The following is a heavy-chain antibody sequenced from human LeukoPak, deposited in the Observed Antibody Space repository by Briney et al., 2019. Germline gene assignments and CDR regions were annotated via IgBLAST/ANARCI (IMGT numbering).Heavy chain of an antibody. Sequence: GGSLRLSCSASGFTFSSHWMHWVRQAPGKGLVWVSRINSDESSTSYADSVKGRFTISRDNAKNTLYLQMSSLRTEDTAVYYCARGEISSGYSLFDYWGQGTLVTVSS. J-gene: IGHJ4*02. CDR1: GFTFSSHW. V-gene: IGHV3-74*01. CDR3: ARGEISSGYSLFDY. CDR2: INSDESST. D-gene: IGHD3-22*01.